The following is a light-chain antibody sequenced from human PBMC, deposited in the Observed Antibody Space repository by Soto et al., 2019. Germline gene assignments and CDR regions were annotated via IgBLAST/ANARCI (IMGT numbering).Light chain of an antibody. V-gene: IGKV3-15*01. CDR1: QGVSTN. CDR2: RAS. J-gene: IGKJ1*01. CDR3: RQYNYRRAWT. Sequence: EIVLTQSPATLSVSPGERATLSCRASQGVSTNLACYQQRPVQAPRLLIYRASTRAAGVPARFSGSGSGTEFTLTISGLQYEDFAVYYCRQYNYRRAWTFGQGTKVDIK.